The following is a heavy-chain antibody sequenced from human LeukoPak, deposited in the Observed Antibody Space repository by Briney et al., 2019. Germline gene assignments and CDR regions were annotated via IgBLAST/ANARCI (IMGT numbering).Heavy chain of an antibody. CDR2: VYTSGNT. J-gene: IGHJ5*02. V-gene: IGHV4-4*07. CDR1: GGSISTYY. CDR3: ARGGSRLGYCSSTSCFPSVLRVQNNWFDP. Sequence: SETLSLTCTISGGSISTYYWSWIRQPAGKGLEWIGRVYTSGNTNYNPSLKSRVTMSVDTSKNQFSLKLSSVTAADTAVYYCARGGSRLGYCSSTSCFPSVLRVQNNWFDPWDQGTLVTVSS. D-gene: IGHD2-2*01.